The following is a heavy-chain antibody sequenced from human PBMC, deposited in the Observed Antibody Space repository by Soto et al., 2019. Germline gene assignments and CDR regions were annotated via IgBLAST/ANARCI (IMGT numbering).Heavy chain of an antibody. CDR1: GFTFSSYT. Sequence: GGSLRLSCAASGFTFSSYTMRWVRQAPGKGLEWVSTISGSGGDTYYADSVKGRFTISRDNSKNTLYLQMNSLLAEDTAIYYCVKKMSTRPIGAFDFWGQGTMVTVSS. V-gene: IGHV3-23*01. CDR3: VKKMSTRPIGAFDF. J-gene: IGHJ3*01. CDR2: ISGSGGDT.